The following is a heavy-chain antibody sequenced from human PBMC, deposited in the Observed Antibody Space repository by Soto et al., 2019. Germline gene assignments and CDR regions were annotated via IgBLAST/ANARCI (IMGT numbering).Heavy chain of an antibody. D-gene: IGHD3-10*01. CDR1: GFTFSSYG. J-gene: IGHJ3*02. CDR2: IWYDGSNK. V-gene: IGHV3-33*01. CDR3: ARDERDLITMVRGDGAFDI. Sequence: QVQLVESGGGVVQPGRSLRLSCAASGFTFSSYGMHWVRQAPGKGLEWVAVIWYDGSNKYYADSVKGRFTISRDNSKNTLYLQMNSLRADDTAVYYCARDERDLITMVRGDGAFDIWGQGTMVTVSS.